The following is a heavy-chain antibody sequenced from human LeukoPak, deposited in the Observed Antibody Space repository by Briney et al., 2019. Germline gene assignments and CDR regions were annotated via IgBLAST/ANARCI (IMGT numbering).Heavy chain of an antibody. J-gene: IGHJ6*03. CDR3: ASVNGWPHYYYYYMDV. CDR1: RGTFSSYA. Sequence: SVKVSCKASRGTFSSYAISWVRQAPGQGLEWMGGIIPIFGTANYAQKFQGRVTITADESTSTAYMELSSLRSEDTAVYYCASVNGWPHYYYYYMDVWGKGTTVTVSS. CDR2: IIPIFGTA. D-gene: IGHD2-15*01. V-gene: IGHV1-69*01.